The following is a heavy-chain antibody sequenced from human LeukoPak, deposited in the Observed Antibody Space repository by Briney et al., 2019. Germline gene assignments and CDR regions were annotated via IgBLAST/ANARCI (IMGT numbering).Heavy chain of an antibody. Sequence: SETLSLTCTVSGGSISSSNYYWGWIRQPPGKGLEWIGTIYYSGTTYYNPSLKSRVTISVDTSKNQFSLKLSSVTAADTAVYYCARGGPYDYVWGSYRSGPHWFDPWGQGTLVTVSS. CDR1: GGSISSSNYY. J-gene: IGHJ5*02. CDR3: ARGGPYDYVWGSYRSGPHWFDP. CDR2: IYYSGTT. D-gene: IGHD3-16*02. V-gene: IGHV4-39*07.